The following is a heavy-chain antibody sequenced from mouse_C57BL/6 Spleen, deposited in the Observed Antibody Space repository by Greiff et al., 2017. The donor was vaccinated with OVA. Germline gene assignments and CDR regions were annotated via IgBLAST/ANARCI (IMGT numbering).Heavy chain of an antibody. Sequence: EVQVVESGAELVRPGASVKLSCTASGFNIKDDYMHWVKQRPEQGLEWIGWIDPGNGDTEYASKFQGKATITADTSSNTSYLQLSSLTSEDTAVYYCTTLTTVVATDYWGQGTTLTVSS. CDR3: TTLTTVVATDY. D-gene: IGHD1-1*01. J-gene: IGHJ2*01. CDR1: GFNIKDDY. V-gene: IGHV14-4*01. CDR2: IDPGNGDT.